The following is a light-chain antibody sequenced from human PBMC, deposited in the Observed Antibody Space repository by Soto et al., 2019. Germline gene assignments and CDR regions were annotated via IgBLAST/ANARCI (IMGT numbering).Light chain of an antibody. CDR3: SSYIPRITDWA. Sequence: QSALTQPASVSGSPGQSITISCTGTSSDVGGYNLVSWYQQHPGEAPKLMIYEVTNRPSGVSNRFSGSKSGNTASLTSSGLQAEDEADYYCSSYIPRITDWAFGGGTKLTVL. J-gene: IGLJ3*02. CDR2: EVT. V-gene: IGLV2-14*03. CDR1: SSDVGGYNL.